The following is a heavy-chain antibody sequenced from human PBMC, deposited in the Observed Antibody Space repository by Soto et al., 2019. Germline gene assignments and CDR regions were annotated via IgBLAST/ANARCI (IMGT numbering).Heavy chain of an antibody. CDR2: IDPSGGST. V-gene: IGHV1-46*01. Sequence: GASMKGSCKASGYSFTNHYIHWVRQAPGQGLEWIGVIDPSGGSTSYTQKFQGRITMTRDTSTSTVYMEVSSLRSEDTAMYYCARDLARQNDFWGQGTLVTVSS. J-gene: IGHJ4*02. CDR1: GYSFTNHY. CDR3: ARDLARQNDF.